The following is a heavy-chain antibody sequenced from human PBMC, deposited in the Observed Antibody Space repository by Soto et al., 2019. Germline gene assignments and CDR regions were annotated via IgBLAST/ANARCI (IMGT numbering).Heavy chain of an antibody. J-gene: IGHJ6*02. Sequence: QVQLVESGGGVVQPGRSLRLSCAASGFTFSSYAMHWVRQAPGKGLEWVTLISYDGSNKHYAVSVRGRFTISRDSSRNTLDLQMNSLRTEDTAVYYCARDRFYFASGSESDGMDVWGQGTTVTVSS. CDR3: ARDRFYFASGSESDGMDV. CDR1: GFTFSSYA. D-gene: IGHD3-10*01. CDR2: ISYDGSNK. V-gene: IGHV3-30-3*01.